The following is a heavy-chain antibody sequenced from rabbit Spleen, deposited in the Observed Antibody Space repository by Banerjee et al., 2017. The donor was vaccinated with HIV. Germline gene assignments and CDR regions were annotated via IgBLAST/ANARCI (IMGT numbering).Heavy chain of an antibody. J-gene: IGHJ4*01. D-gene: IGHD4-1*01. CDR2: IDPIFGTT. CDR1: GFDFSSYG. V-gene: IGHV1S47*01. Sequence: QEQLVESGGGLVQPGGSLKLSCKASGFDFSSYGVSWVRQAPGKGLEWIGYIDPIFGTTAYATWVNGRFSISRENTQNTLYLQLNSLTAADTATYFCVREVAAKFSLWGQGTLVTVS. CDR3: VREVAAKFSL.